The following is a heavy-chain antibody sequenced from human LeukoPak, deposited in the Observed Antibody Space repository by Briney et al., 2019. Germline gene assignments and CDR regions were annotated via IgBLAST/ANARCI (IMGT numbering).Heavy chain of an antibody. CDR2: IY. CDR3: ASGGGQSRKDDAFDI. V-gene: IGHV4-30-4*08. CDR1: GGSISSSSYY. D-gene: IGHD4-23*01. Sequence: PSETLSLTCTVSGGSISSSSYYWGWIRQPPGKGLEWIGYIYYNPSLKSRVTISVDTSKNQFSLKLSSVTAADTAVYYCASGGGQSRKDDAFDIWGQGTMVTVSS. J-gene: IGHJ3*02.